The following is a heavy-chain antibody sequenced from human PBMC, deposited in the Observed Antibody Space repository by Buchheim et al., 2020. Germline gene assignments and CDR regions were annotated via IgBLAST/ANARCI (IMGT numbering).Heavy chain of an antibody. J-gene: IGHJ4*02. CDR1: GFTFSSYA. D-gene: IGHD5-18*01. CDR3: ARSNNYGYLGGLGKDY. Sequence: QVQLVESGGGVVQPGRSLRVSCAASGFTFSSYAMHWVRQAPGRGLEWVAVISYDGRQKYCTDSVKGRFTISRDNSKNTLYLQMNSLRAEDTAVYHCARSNNYGYLGGLGKDYWGQGTL. V-gene: IGHV3-30-3*01. CDR2: ISYDGRQK.